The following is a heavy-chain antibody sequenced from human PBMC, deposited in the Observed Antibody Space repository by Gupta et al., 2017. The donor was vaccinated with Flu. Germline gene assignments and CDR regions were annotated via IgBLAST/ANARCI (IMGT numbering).Heavy chain of an antibody. CDR1: GGSISSYY. CDR3: ARGVRAARFYPLDY. D-gene: IGHD6-6*01. CDR2: IYYSGST. V-gene: IGHV4-59*01. Sequence: QVQLQESGPGLVKPSETLSLTCTVSGGSISSYYWSWIRQPPGKGLEWIGYIYYSGSTNYNPSLKSRVTISVDTSKNQFSLKLSSVTAADTAVYYCARGVRAARFYPLDYWGQGTLVTVSS. J-gene: IGHJ4*02.